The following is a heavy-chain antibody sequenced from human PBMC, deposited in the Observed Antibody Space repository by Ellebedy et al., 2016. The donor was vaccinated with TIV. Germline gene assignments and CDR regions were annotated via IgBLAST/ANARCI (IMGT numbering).Heavy chain of an antibody. V-gene: IGHV3-30*03. CDR2: ISSDGRHK. J-gene: IGHJ4*02. Sequence: GESLKISCAASGFIFSSYGMHWVRQAPGKGLEWVAGISSDGRHKNYADSVKGRFTISRDNSKSTLYLQMNSLSPEDTAVYYCATHYSDTSGKHYAGGYWGQGTLGTVSS. D-gene: IGHD3-22*01. CDR3: ATHYSDTSGKHYAGGY. CDR1: GFIFSSYG.